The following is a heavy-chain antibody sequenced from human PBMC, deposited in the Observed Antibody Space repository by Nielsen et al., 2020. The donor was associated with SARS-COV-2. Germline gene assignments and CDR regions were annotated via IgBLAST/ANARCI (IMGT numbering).Heavy chain of an antibody. J-gene: IGHJ6*03. CDR2: ISYDGSNK. V-gene: IGHV3-30*18. CDR1: GFTFSSYG. CDR3: AKDGPTGYYYYMDV. Sequence: GGSLRLSCAASGFTFSSYGMLWVRQAPGKGLEWVAVISYDGSNKYYADSVKGRFTISRDNSKNTLYLQMNSLRAEDTAVYYCAKDGPTGYYYYMDVWGKGTTVTVSS. D-gene: IGHD3-10*01.